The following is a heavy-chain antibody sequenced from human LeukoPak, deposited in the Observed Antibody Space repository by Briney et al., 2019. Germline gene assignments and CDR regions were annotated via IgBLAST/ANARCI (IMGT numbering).Heavy chain of an antibody. CDR2: IYSGGST. V-gene: IGHV3-53*01. CDR1: GFTVSSNY. CDR3: ARDDGFSCYSY. Sequence: GGSLRLSCAASGFTVSSNYMSWVRQAPGKGLEWVSVIYSGGSTYYADSVKGRFTISRDNSKNTLYLQMNSLRAEDTAVYYCARDDGFSCYSYWGQGTLVTVSS. D-gene: IGHD3-16*01. J-gene: IGHJ4*02.